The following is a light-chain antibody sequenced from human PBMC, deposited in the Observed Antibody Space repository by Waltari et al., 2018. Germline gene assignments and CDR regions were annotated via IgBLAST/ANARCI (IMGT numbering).Light chain of an antibody. Sequence: QSALTQPRSVSGSPGQSVTIPPTGTSSDVCGYTAVSWYQQHPVKAPNLMIYDVSKRPSGVPDRFSGSKSGNTASLTISGLQAEDEADYYCCSYAGGYSWVFGGGTKLTVL. V-gene: IGLV2-11*01. CDR3: CSYAGGYSWV. CDR1: SSDVCGYTA. J-gene: IGLJ3*02. CDR2: DVS.